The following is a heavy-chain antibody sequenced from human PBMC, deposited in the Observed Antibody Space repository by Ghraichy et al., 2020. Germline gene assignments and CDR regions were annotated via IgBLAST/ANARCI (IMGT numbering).Heavy chain of an antibody. CDR1: GFTFSDYY. D-gene: IGHD2-2*01. V-gene: IGHV3-11*01. Sequence: GGSLRLSCAASGFTFSDYYMSWIRQAPGKGLEWVSYISSSGSTIYYADSVKGRFTLSRDNAKNSLYLQMNSLRAEDTAVYYCARERGVIGYCSGTSCYYYYYGMDGWGQGTTVTVSS. J-gene: IGHJ6*02. CDR3: ARERGVIGYCSGTSCYYYYYGMDG. CDR2: ISSSGSTI.